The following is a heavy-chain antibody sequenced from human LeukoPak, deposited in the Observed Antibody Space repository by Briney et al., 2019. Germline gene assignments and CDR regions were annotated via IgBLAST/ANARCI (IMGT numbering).Heavy chain of an antibody. D-gene: IGHD1-26*01. CDR3: AKDVRGSGTYWDY. CDR1: GFSFSSYA. J-gene: IGHJ4*02. V-gene: IGHV3-23*01. CDR2: ISGSGDST. Sequence: GGSLRLSCAASGFSFSSYAMTWVRQAPGKGLEWVSAISGSGDSTYDADSVKGRFTISRDNSKNTLYLQTKSLRAEDTAVYYCAKDVRGSGTYWDYWGQGTLVTVFS.